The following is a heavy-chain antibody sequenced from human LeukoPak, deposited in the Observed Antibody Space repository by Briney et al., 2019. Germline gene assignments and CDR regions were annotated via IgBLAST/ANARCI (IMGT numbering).Heavy chain of an antibody. V-gene: IGHV3-23*01. J-gene: IGHJ4*02. CDR2: ISGSGGRT. Sequence: GGSLRLSCAASGFSFSSSTMSWVRQAPGKGLEWVSAISGSGGRTYYADSVKGRFTISRDNPKNTLYLQMNSLRAEDTAVYYCAKDRDGDHYFDYWGQGTLVTVSS. D-gene: IGHD4-17*01. CDR1: GFSFSSST. CDR3: AKDRDGDHYFDY.